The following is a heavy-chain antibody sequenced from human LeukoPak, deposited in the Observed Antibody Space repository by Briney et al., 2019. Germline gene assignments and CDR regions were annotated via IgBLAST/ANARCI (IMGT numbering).Heavy chain of an antibody. CDR1: GGTFSSYA. J-gene: IGHJ4*02. D-gene: IGHD2-21*01. Sequence: SVKVSCKASGGTFSSYAISWVRQAPGQGLEWMGGIIPIFGTANYAQKFQGRVTITADESTSTAYMELSSLRSEDTAVYYCARSRVYCGGDCYRTFDYWGPGTLVTVSS. CDR2: IIPIFGTA. V-gene: IGHV1-69*13. CDR3: ARSRVYCGGDCYRTFDY.